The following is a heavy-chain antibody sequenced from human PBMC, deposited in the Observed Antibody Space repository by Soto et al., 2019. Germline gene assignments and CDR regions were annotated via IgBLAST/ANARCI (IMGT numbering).Heavy chain of an antibody. Sequence: SETLSLTCTVSGGSIYRSGYYWGWIRQPPGRGLEWIGNIDYNGVTYSNPSLKSRVTISRDTSKNQFSLKLTSLTAADTALYYCGKVLVGATGHTDSDSWGPGTLVTVS. J-gene: IGHJ4*02. CDR3: GKVLVGATGHTDSDS. CDR2: IDYNGVT. V-gene: IGHV4-39*01. CDR1: GGSIYRSGYY. D-gene: IGHD2-15*01.